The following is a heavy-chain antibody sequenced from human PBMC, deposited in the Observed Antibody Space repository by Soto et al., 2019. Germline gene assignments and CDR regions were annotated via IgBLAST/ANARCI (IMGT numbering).Heavy chain of an antibody. D-gene: IGHD3-3*01. Sequence: PAETLARTFTVSGGSISSGGYYWSWIRQHPVKVLEWIGYIYYSGSTYYNPSLKSRVTISVDTSKNQFSLKLSSVTAADKAVYYCERFFSIDQNYDFWSGFVHNWFEPWAHGTLVTVSS. CDR1: GGSISSGGYY. V-gene: IGHV4-31*03. CDR3: ERFFSIDQNYDFWSGFVHNWFEP. J-gene: IGHJ5*02. CDR2: IYYSGST.